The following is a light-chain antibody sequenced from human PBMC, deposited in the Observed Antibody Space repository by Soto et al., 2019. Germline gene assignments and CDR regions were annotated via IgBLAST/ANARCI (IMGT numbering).Light chain of an antibody. CDR2: DAS. CDR1: QSVSSY. V-gene: IGKV3-11*01. Sequence: EIVLTQSPATLSFSPGERATLSCRASQSVSSYLAWYQQKPGQAPRLLIYDASNRATGIPARFSGSGSGTDFTLTISSLEPEDFAVYYCQQRSNFYTFGQGTKLEIK. J-gene: IGKJ2*01. CDR3: QQRSNFYT.